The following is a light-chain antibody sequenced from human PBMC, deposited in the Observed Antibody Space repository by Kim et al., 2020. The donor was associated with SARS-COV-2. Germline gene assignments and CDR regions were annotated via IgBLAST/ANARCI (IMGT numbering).Light chain of an antibody. CDR2: GDI. J-gene: IGLJ3*02. V-gene: IGLV1-40*01. CDR1: SSNIGADFA. Sequence: GQRVTISCTGNSSNIGADFAVHWYQQLPGTAPKVLIYGDINRPSGVPDRFSGSKSGTSASLAITGLQAEDEADYYCQSYDSSLRGVFGGGTKVTVL. CDR3: QSYDSSLRGV.